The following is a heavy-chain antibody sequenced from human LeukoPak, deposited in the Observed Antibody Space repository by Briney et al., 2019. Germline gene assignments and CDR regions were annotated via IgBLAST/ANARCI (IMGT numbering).Heavy chain of an antibody. D-gene: IGHD3-10*01. Sequence: PGGSLRLSCAASGFTVSSNYMSWVRQAPGKGLEWVSVIYSGGNTFYADSVKGRFTISRDSSKNTLYLQMNSLRVEDTAIYYCARGFRGIDYWGQGTLVTVSS. CDR1: GFTVSSNY. CDR2: IYSGGNT. CDR3: ARGFRGIDY. J-gene: IGHJ4*02. V-gene: IGHV3-53*01.